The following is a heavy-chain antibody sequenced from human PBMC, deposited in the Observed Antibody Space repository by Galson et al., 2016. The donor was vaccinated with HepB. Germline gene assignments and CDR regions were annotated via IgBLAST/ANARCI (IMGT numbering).Heavy chain of an antibody. D-gene: IGHD6-19*01. Sequence: SVRLSCAASGITFRNYVMHWVRQAPGKGLDWVAVLSDDGSMKYYTDSVKGRLTISRDNSKNTLYLQMNSLRTEETAVYYCGGGSKSGWSNFDYWGQGTLVTVSS. CDR1: GITFRNYV. CDR3: GGGSKSGWSNFDY. J-gene: IGHJ4*02. V-gene: IGHV3-30-3*01. CDR2: LSDDGSMK.